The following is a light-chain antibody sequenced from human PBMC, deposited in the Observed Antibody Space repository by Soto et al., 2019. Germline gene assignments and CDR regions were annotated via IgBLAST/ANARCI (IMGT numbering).Light chain of an antibody. CDR3: SSWTRSPTQL. Sequence: QSALTQPASVSGSPGQSITISCTGTSSDVGGYNFVSWYQQHPGKAPKLMIYEVNNRPSGVSNRFSGSKSGNTASLTISGLQAEDGAVYNCSSWTRSPTQLLGGGTKLTV. J-gene: IGLJ3*02. V-gene: IGLV2-14*01. CDR1: SSDVGGYNF. CDR2: EVN.